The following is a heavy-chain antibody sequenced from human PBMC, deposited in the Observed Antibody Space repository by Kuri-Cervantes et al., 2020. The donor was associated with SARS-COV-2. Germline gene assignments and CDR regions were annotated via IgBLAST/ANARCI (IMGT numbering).Heavy chain of an antibody. D-gene: IGHD3-10*01. J-gene: IGHJ4*02. CDR2: TSDDGKKK. Sequence: GGSLRLSCVASGFTFSSYAIHCVRQAPGKGLEWVAVTSDDGKKKYYADSVKGRFTISRDNSKNTVYLQMNSLRSEDTAVYYCAKDPRARGPEDYWGQGTLVTVSS. V-gene: IGHV3-30*04. CDR1: GFTFSSYA. CDR3: AKDPRARGPEDY.